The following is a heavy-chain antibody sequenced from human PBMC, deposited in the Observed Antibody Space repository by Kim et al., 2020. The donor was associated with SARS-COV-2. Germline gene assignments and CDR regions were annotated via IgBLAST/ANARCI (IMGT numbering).Heavy chain of an antibody. J-gene: IGHJ4*02. CDR2: IYYSGST. V-gene: IGHV4-59*01. D-gene: IGHD1-26*01. CDR3: AAAGGSYLYRY. Sequence: SETLSLTCTVSGGSISSYYWSWIRQPPGKGLEWIGYIYYSGSTNYNPSLKSRVTISVDTSKNQFSLKLSSVTAADTAVYYCAAAGGSYLYRYWGQGTLVTVSS. CDR1: GGSISSYY.